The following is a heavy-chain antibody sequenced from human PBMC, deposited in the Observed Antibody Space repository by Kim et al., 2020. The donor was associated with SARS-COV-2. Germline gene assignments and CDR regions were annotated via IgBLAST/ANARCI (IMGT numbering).Heavy chain of an antibody. Sequence: GGSLRLSCGGSGFMFSAYSMHWVRQAPGKGLEWVSSITSSSRYIHYADSVKGRFAISRDNAKNSLYLEMNRLRAEDTGVYYCARDGSGSANKFFYYYMDSGGRGTWVTASS. D-gene: IGHD3-10*01. CDR3: ARDGSGSANKFFYYYMDS. V-gene: IGHV3-21*01. CDR2: ITSSSRYI. J-gene: IGHJ6*03. CDR1: GFMFSAYS.